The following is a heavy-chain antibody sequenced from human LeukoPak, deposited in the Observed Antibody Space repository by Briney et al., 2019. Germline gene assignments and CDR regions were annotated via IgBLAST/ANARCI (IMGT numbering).Heavy chain of an antibody. D-gene: IGHD4-23*01. CDR2: IKNDGSEK. V-gene: IGHV3-7*01. Sequence: GSLRLSCAASGFTFSSYWMRWVRQPPGKGLEWVANIKNDGSEKDYVDSVKGRFTISRDNAKNSLYLQMTSLRAEDTAVYYCARGLRWCDYWGQGTLVTVSS. CDR1: GFTFSSYW. CDR3: ARGLRWCDY. J-gene: IGHJ4*02.